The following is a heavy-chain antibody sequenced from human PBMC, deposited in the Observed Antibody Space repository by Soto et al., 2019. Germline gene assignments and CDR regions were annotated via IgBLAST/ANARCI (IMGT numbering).Heavy chain of an antibody. D-gene: IGHD6-13*01. Sequence: SVKVSCKASGGTFSSYRFNWVRQARGQGLEWLGGIVPIYRTADYAQKFQGRVTITADESTRTAYLELSSLKSQDTALYYCARDSGAKLSSSWGQGTLVTVSS. V-gene: IGHV1-69*13. CDR1: GGTFSSYR. J-gene: IGHJ4*02. CDR2: IVPIYRTA. CDR3: ARDSGAKLSSS.